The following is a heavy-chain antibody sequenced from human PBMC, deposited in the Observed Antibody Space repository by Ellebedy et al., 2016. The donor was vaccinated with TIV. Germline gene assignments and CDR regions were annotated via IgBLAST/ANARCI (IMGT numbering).Heavy chain of an antibody. V-gene: IGHV3-9*01. Sequence: GGSLRLXXAASGFTFADYAMHWVRQAPGKGLEWVSGISWNSGSIGYADSVKGRFTISRDNSKNTLYLQMNSLRAEDTAVYYCARSLRGGFDYWGQGTLVTVSS. J-gene: IGHJ4*02. CDR2: ISWNSGSI. D-gene: IGHD3-16*01. CDR3: ARSLRGGFDY. CDR1: GFTFADYA.